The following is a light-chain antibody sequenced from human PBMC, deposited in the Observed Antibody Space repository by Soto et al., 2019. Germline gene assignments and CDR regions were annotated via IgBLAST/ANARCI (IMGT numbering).Light chain of an antibody. CDR2: DVS. CDR3: FSYTSSGTYV. V-gene: IGLV2-18*02. Sequence: QSVLTQPPSVSGSPGQSVTISCSGTIDDVTACYRVSWYQKTPGTAPKLMIYDVSNRPSGVPDRFSGSRSGNTASLTISGLQPEDETDYYCFSYTSSGTYVFGTGTKVTVL. J-gene: IGLJ1*01. CDR1: IDDVTACYR.